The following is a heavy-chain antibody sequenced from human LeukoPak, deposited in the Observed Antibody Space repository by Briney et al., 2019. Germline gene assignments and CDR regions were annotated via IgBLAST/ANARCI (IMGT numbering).Heavy chain of an antibody. CDR2: IWDDGSNE. D-gene: IGHD6-13*01. V-gene: IGHV3-33*01. J-gene: IGHJ3*02. CDR1: GLTFSIYG. CDR3: ATWVGSSSWYGDDAFDI. Sequence: GGSLILSCAASGLTFSIYGMHWGRQGAGKGWEWVAVIWDDGSNEYYADAVKGRFTISRDNSKNTLYLQMNSLRAEDTAVYYCATWVGSSSWYGDDAFDIWGQGTMVTVSS.